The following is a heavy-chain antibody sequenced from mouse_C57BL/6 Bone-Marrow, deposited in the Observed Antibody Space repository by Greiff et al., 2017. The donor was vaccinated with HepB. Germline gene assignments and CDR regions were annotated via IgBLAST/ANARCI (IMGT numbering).Heavy chain of an antibody. Sequence: EVKLQESGPELVKPGASVKISCKASGYSFTGYYMNWVKQSPEKSLEWIGEINPSTGGTTYNQKFKAKATLTVDKSSSTAYMQLKSLTSEDSAVYYCARSPPFITTVVGDYWGQGTTLTVSS. D-gene: IGHD1-1*01. J-gene: IGHJ2*01. CDR3: ARSPPFITTVVGDY. V-gene: IGHV1-42*01. CDR1: GYSFTGYY. CDR2: INPSTGGT.